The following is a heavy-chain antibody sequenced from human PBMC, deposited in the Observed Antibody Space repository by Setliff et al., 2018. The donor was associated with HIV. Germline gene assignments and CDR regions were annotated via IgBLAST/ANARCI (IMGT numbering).Heavy chain of an antibody. J-gene: IGHJ3*01. CDR3: TRGPGGTVPKPLEAFDV. CDR1: GATIHYHY. D-gene: IGHD1-7*01. V-gene: IGHV4-59*11. Sequence: PSETLSLTCSISGATIHYHYWSWIRQPPGKGLEWIGYVDYSGDTEYNPSLQSRATLPRDPSKSQVSLTLNSATAADTAVYYCTRGPGGTVPKPLEAFDVWGRGAVVTVSS. CDR2: VDYSGDT.